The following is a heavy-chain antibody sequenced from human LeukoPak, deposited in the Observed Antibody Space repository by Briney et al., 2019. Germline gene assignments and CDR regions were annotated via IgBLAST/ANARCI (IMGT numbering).Heavy chain of an antibody. CDR3: AKVPAPYSGSYLVNFDY. Sequence: PGASLRLSCAASGFTFSSYAMSWVRQAPGKGLEWVSAISGSGGSTYCADSVKGRFTISRDNSKNTLYLQMNSLRAEDTAVYYCAKVPAPYSGSYLVNFDYWGQGTLVTVPP. V-gene: IGHV3-23*01. J-gene: IGHJ4*02. CDR2: ISGSGGST. CDR1: GFTFSSYA. D-gene: IGHD1-26*01.